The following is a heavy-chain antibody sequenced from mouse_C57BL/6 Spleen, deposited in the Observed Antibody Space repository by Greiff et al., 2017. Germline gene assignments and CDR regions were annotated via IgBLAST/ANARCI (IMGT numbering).Heavy chain of an antibody. D-gene: IGHD2-5*01. CDR2: INPSSGYT. J-gene: IGHJ1*03. Sequence: QVQLQQSGAELARPGASVKMSCKASGYTFTSYTMHWVKQRPGQGLEWIGYINPSSGYTKYNQKFKDKATLTADKSSSTAYMQLSSLTSEDSAVYYCAREAYSNWYFYVWGTGTTVTVSS. CDR3: AREAYSNWYFYV. V-gene: IGHV1-4*01. CDR1: GYTFTSYT.